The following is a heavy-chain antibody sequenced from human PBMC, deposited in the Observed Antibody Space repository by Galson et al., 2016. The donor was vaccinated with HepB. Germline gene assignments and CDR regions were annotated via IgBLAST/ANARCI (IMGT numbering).Heavy chain of an antibody. CDR3: ASNLATPRTDTFDV. D-gene: IGHD3-3*02. Sequence: CAISGDSVSNDDAAWSWIRQSPSRGPEWLGRTFFRSRWHYDYAVSVRGRITINPDTSRNQFSLQLNSVTADDTAVYFCASNLATPRTDTFDVWGQGTVVTVSS. V-gene: IGHV6-1*01. CDR2: TFFRSRWHY. J-gene: IGHJ3*01. CDR1: GDSVSNDDAA.